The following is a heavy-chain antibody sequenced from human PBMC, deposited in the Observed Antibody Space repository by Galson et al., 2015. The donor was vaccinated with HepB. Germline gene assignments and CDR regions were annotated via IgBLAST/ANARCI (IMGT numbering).Heavy chain of an antibody. D-gene: IGHD3-10*01. Sequence: SVKVSCKASEGCFTNYGIGWVRQAPGQGLEWMGGIIPILDTSNYADRFQGRLTITADKSTTTAYLELSSLTFQDTAIYFCARGWFGELLGAGNYDHYHGLDLWGQGTTVTVS. V-gene: IGHV1-69*10. CDR3: ARGWFGELLGAGNYDHYHGLDL. CDR2: IIPILDTS. CDR1: EGCFTNYG. J-gene: IGHJ6*02.